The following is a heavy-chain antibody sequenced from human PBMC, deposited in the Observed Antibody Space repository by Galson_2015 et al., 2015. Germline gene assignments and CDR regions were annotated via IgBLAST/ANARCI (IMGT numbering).Heavy chain of an antibody. Sequence: SLRLSCAVSGFTFSTTDMRSVRQGVSWVRQAPGKGLEWVSAINGPSTYYADSVKGRFTISRDNSKNTLYLQMNSLRVEDTAVYYCARDWGVRGAFDIWGQGTMLTVSS. CDR2: INGPST. D-gene: IGHD3-10*01. CDR1: GFTFSTTDMRSVRQG. J-gene: IGHJ3*02. CDR3: ARDWGVRGAFDI. V-gene: IGHV3-23*01.